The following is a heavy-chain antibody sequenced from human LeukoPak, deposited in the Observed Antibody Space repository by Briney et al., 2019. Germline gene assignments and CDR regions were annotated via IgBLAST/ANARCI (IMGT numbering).Heavy chain of an antibody. V-gene: IGHV1-69*04. Sequence: SVKVSCKASGGTFSSYAISWVRQAPGQGLEWMGRIIPILGIANYAQKFQGRVTITADKSTSTAYMELSSLRSEDTAVYYCARDFEGYFNFDYWGQGTLVTVSS. J-gene: IGHJ4*02. CDR1: GGTFSSYA. CDR2: IIPILGIA. CDR3: ARDFEGYFNFDY. D-gene: IGHD3-9*01.